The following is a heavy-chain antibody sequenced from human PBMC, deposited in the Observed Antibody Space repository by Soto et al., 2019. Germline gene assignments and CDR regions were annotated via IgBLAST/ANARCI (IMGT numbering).Heavy chain of an antibody. Sequence: GGSLRLSCAASGFTFSSYAMSWVRQAPGKGLEWVSAISGSGGSTYYADSVKGRFTISRDNSKNTLYLQMNSLRAEDTAVYYCANGQGRRDRYGMYVWGQGTTFTVSS. J-gene: IGHJ6*02. CDR1: GFTFSSYA. CDR2: ISGSGGST. D-gene: IGHD3-10*01. V-gene: IGHV3-23*01. CDR3: ANGQGRRDRYGMYV.